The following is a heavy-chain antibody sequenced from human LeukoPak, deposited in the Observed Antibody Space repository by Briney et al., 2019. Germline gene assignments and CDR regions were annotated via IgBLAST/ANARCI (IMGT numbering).Heavy chain of an antibody. J-gene: IGHJ3*02. Sequence: SETLSLTCTVSGGSISSYYWSWIRQPPGKGLEWIGRIYTSGSTNYNPSLKSRVTMSVDTSKNQFSLKLSSVTAADTAVYYCARDPPPYYDFWSGYTDAFDIWGQGTTVTVSS. V-gene: IGHV4-4*07. CDR1: GGSISSYY. CDR2: IYTSGST. CDR3: ARDPPPYYDFWSGYTDAFDI. D-gene: IGHD3-3*01.